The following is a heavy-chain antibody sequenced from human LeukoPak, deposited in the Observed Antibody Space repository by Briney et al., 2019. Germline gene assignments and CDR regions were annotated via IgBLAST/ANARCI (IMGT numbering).Heavy chain of an antibody. J-gene: IGHJ4*02. Sequence: PSETLSLTCTVSGGSISSSSYYWGGIRQPPGKGLEWIGSIYYSGSTYYNPSLKSRVTISVDTSKNQFSLKLSSVTAADTAVYHCARELFSFDYWGQGTLVTVSS. CDR1: GGSISSSSYY. D-gene: IGHD3-10*01. CDR3: ARELFSFDY. CDR2: IYYSGST. V-gene: IGHV4-39*02.